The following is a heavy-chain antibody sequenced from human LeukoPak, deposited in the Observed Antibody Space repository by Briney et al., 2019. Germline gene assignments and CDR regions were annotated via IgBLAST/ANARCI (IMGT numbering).Heavy chain of an antibody. CDR1: GFTFSTYG. V-gene: IGHV3-30*18. CDR3: AKSRGGSLDY. CDR2: ISYDGNNK. D-gene: IGHD5-24*01. Sequence: GGSLRLSCAASGFTFSTYGIHWVRQAPGKGLEWVALISYDGNNKYYADSVKGRFTISRDNSKNTLYLQMNSLRPEDTAVYYCAKSRGGSLDYWGQGTLVTVSS. J-gene: IGHJ4*02.